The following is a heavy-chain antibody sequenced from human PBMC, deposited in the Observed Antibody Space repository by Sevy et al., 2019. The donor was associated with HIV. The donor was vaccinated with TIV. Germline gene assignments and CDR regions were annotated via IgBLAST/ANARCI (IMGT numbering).Heavy chain of an antibody. Sequence: GGSLRLSCAASEFTFSSYEMNWVRQAPGKGLEWVSGLSGSGGSTYYADSVKGRFTISRDNSKNTLYLQMNSLRAEDTAVYYCAKDQGDYVWGTFRDYWGQGTLVTVSS. D-gene: IGHD3-16*02. J-gene: IGHJ4*02. CDR2: LSGSGGST. CDR1: EFTFSSYE. V-gene: IGHV3-23*01. CDR3: AKDQGDYVWGTFRDY.